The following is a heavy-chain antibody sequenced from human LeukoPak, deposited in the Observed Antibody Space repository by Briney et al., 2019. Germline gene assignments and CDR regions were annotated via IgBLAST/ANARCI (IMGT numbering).Heavy chain of an antibody. Sequence: PSETLSLTCTVSGGSISSNSYYWGWIRQPPGKGLEWIGSMYYSGSTRYNPSLKSRVTIYVDTSKNQFSLKLSSVTAADTAVYYCARFAIVVVPADRSYYMDVWGKGTTVTVSS. CDR1: GGSISSNSYY. D-gene: IGHD2-2*01. J-gene: IGHJ6*03. CDR3: ARFAIVVVPADRSYYMDV. V-gene: IGHV4-39*01. CDR2: MYYSGST.